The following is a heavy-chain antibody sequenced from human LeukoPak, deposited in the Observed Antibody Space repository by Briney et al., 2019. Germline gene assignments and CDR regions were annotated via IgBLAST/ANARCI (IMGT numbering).Heavy chain of an antibody. CDR2: INAGNGNT. D-gene: IGHD1-14*01. V-gene: IGHV1-3*01. CDR1: GYTFTSYA. J-gene: IGHJ6*02. CDR3: ARAELLPYYYYGMDV. Sequence: ASVKVSCKASGYTFTSYAMHWVRQAPGQRLEWMGWINAGNGNTKYSQKFQGRVTITRDTSASTAYMELSSLGSEDTAVYYCARAELLPYYYYGMDVWGQGTTVTVSS.